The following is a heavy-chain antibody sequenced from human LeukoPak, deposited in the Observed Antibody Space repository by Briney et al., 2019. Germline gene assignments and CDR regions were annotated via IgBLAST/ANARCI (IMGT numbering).Heavy chain of an antibody. CDR3: ARGDPSTDSGYGY. Sequence: SVRLSCKASRRTYSSYAITWLRHAPGHGRKWMGGIIPIFGTANYAQKFQGRVTITADKSTSTAYMELSSLRSEDTAVYYCARGDPSTDSGYGYWGQGTLVTVSS. J-gene: IGHJ4*02. D-gene: IGHD5-12*01. V-gene: IGHV1-69*06. CDR2: IIPIFGTA. CDR1: RRTYSSYA.